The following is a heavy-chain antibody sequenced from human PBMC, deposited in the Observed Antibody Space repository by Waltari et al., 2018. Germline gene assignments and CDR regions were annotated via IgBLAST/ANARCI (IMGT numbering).Heavy chain of an antibody. Sequence: QVQLQQWGAGLLKPSETLSLTCAVYGGSFSGYYWSWIRQPPGKGLEWIGEINHSGSTNYNPSLKSRVTISVDTSKNQFSLKLSSVTAADTAVYYCARDVGWGSDYYGMDVWGQGTTVTVSS. CDR2: INHSGST. CDR1: GGSFSGYY. CDR3: ARDVGWGSDYYGMDV. D-gene: IGHD3-16*01. J-gene: IGHJ6*02. V-gene: IGHV4-34*01.